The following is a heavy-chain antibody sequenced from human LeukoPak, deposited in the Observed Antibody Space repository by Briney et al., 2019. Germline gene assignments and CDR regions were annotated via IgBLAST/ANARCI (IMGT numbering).Heavy chain of an antibody. Sequence: PGGSLRLSCAASAFTFSSFAMHWVRQAPGKGLEWMAVISHTGSEKYYADSVKGRFTISRDNSKNTLYLQMNSLRGGDTAVYYCARGFSSGWSYYFDYWGQGTLVTVSS. J-gene: IGHJ4*02. D-gene: IGHD6-19*01. V-gene: IGHV3-30-3*01. CDR2: ISHTGSEK. CDR3: ARGFSSGWSYYFDY. CDR1: AFTFSSFA.